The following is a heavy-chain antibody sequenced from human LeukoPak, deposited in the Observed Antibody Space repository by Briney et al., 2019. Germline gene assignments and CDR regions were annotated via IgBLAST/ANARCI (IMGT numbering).Heavy chain of an antibody. V-gene: IGHV4-39*07. Sequence: PSENLSLTCTVSGGSISSSSYYWGWIRQPPGKGLEWIGSIYYSGSTYYNPSLKSRVTISVDTSKNQFSLKLSSLTAADTAVYYCAREGDFARSWYDNWFDPWGQGTLVTVSS. CDR1: GGSISSSSYY. CDR3: AREGDFARSWYDNWFDP. J-gene: IGHJ5*02. D-gene: IGHD6-13*01. CDR2: IYYSGST.